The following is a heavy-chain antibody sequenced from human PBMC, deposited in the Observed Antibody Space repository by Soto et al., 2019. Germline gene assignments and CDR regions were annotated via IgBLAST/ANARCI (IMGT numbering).Heavy chain of an antibody. CDR2: IIPFFGTA. Sequence: QVKLEQSGAEVKRPGSSVKVSCKASGGTFSRYAITWVRQAPGQGLEWMGGIIPFFGTAKYAQNLEGRVTITADESTSTAYMELSSLRSEDPAVYSCARDRAFSSDDSSGYFPLRFDIWAKGQWSPSLQ. CDR3: ARDRAFSSDDSSGYFPLRFDI. V-gene: IGHV1-69*12. CDR1: GGTFSRYA. J-gene: IGHJ3*02. D-gene: IGHD3-22*01.